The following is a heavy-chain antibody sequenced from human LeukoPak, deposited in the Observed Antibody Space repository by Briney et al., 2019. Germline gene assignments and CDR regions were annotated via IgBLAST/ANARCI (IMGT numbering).Heavy chain of an antibody. D-gene: IGHD2-8*02. V-gene: IGHV4-4*07. CDR1: DGSISSYH. CDR3: ARGRDTVGYGIFDY. J-gene: IGHJ4*02. CDR2: IHTSGTT. Sequence: SETLSLTCTVSDGSISSYHWSWIRQPAGKGLEWIWRIHTSGTTNYNPSLKSRVTMSVDASKNQFSLKVSSVTAADTAVYYCARGRDTVGYGIFDYWGQGTLLTVSS.